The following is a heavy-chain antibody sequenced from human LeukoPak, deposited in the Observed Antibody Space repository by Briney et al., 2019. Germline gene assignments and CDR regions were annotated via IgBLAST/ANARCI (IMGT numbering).Heavy chain of an antibody. CDR3: AKDQGDYYGSGPLGGYYYGMDV. Sequence: QPGGSLRLSCAASGFTFSSYAMSWVRQAPGKGLEWVSAISGSGGSTYYADSVKGRFTISRDNSKNTLYLQMSSLRAEDTAVYYCAKDQGDYYGSGPLGGYYYGMDVWGQGTTVTVSS. V-gene: IGHV3-23*01. J-gene: IGHJ6*02. D-gene: IGHD3-10*01. CDR1: GFTFSSYA. CDR2: ISGSGGST.